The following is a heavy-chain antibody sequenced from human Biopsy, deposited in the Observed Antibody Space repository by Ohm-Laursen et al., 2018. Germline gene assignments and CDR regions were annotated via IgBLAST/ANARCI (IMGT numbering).Heavy chain of an antibody. CDR2: IFYRGST. Sequence: SDTLSLTCTVSGGSISNNNYYWGWIRQPTGKGLEWVGSIFYRGSTNYKPSLKSQVNISVDTSKNQFSLKLNSVTAADTAVYYCARDYDTSGYYYVSWGQGTLVTVSS. D-gene: IGHD3-22*01. V-gene: IGHV4-39*01. CDR3: ARDYDTSGYYYVS. CDR1: GGSISNNNYY. J-gene: IGHJ5*02.